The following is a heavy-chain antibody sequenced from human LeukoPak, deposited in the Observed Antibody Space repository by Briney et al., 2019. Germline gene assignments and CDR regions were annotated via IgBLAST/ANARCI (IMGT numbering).Heavy chain of an antibody. V-gene: IGHV1-18*01. CDR2: ISAYNGNT. CDR3: ARDAPPGYDYVWGSYRSPSADY. D-gene: IGHD3-16*02. CDR1: GYTFTSYG. Sequence: VASVKVSCKASGYTFTSYGISWVRQAPGQGLEWMGWISAYNGNTNYAQKLQGRVTMTTDTSTSTAYMELRSLRSDDTAVYYCARDAPPGYDYVWGSYRSPSADYWGQGTLVTVSS. J-gene: IGHJ4*02.